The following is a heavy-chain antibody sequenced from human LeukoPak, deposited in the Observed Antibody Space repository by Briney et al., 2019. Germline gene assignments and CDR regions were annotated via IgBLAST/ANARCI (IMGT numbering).Heavy chain of an antibody. CDR2: INPNSGGT. CDR1: GYTFTGYY. D-gene: IGHD2-15*01. Sequence: ASVKVSCKASGYTFTGYYMHWVRQAPGQGLEWMGWINPNSGGTNYAQKFQGRVTMTRDTSISTAYMELSRLRSDDTAVYYCARDMRCSGGRCYVLWFDPWGQGTLVTVSS. J-gene: IGHJ5*02. V-gene: IGHV1-2*02. CDR3: ARDMRCSGGRCYVLWFDP.